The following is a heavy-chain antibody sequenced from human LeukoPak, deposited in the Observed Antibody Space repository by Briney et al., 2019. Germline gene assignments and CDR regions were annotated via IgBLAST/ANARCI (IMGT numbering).Heavy chain of an antibody. CDR3: ARDWREGEYVEATDNYYFDY. CDR1: GGTFSSYA. D-gene: IGHD1-26*01. CDR2: IIPIFGTA. Sequence: GASVKVSCKASGGTFSSYAISWVRQAPGQGLEWMGGIIPIFGTANYAQKFQGRVTITADESTSTAYMELSSLRSEDTAVYYCARDWREGEYVEATDNYYFDYWGQGTLVTVSS. V-gene: IGHV1-69*13. J-gene: IGHJ4*02.